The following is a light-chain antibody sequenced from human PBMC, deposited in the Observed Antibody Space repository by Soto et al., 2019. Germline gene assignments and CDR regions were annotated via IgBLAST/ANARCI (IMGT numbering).Light chain of an antibody. CDR1: SSDVGGYNY. CDR3: SSYTSSSTLSYV. Sequence: QSVLTQPASVSGSPGQLITISCTGTSSDVGGYNYVSWYQQHPGKAPKLMIYDVSNRPSGVSNRFSGSKSGNTASLTIPGLQAEDEADYYCSSYTSSSTLSYVFGTGTKVTVL. V-gene: IGLV2-14*01. J-gene: IGLJ1*01. CDR2: DVS.